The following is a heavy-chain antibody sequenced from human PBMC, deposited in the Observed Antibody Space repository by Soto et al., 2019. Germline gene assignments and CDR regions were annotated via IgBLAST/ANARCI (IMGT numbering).Heavy chain of an antibody. Sequence: QVQLQESGPGLVKPSGTLSLTCAGSGGSIRSSNWWSWVRQPPGKGLEWIGEIYHSGSTNYNPSLKRRVTISVDKSKYQCSLMLSSVTAADTAVYYCARDLWLGGYYYGIAVWGQGTTVIVSS. V-gene: IGHV4-4*02. CDR1: GGSIRSSNW. CDR3: ARDLWLGGYYYGIAV. J-gene: IGHJ6*02. D-gene: IGHD3-10*01. CDR2: IYHSGST.